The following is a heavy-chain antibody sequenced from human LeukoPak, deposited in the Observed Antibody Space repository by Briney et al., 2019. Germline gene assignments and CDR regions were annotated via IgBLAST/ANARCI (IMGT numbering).Heavy chain of an antibody. CDR3: ARDLLSVRGY. D-gene: IGHD3-10*01. CDR1: GFTFSSYS. CDR2: ISSSSSYI. Sequence: GGSLRLSCAASGFTFSSYSTNWVRQAPGKGLEWVSSISSSSSYIYYADSVKGRFTISRDNAKNSLYLQMNSLRAEDTAVYYCARDLLSVRGYWGQGTLVTVSS. V-gene: IGHV3-21*01. J-gene: IGHJ4*02.